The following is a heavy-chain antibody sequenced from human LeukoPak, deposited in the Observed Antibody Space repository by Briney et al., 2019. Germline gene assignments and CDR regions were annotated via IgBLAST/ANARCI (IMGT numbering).Heavy chain of an antibody. J-gene: IGHJ4*02. CDR1: GFTFSSYA. V-gene: IGHV3-30*04. D-gene: IGHD2-2*01. CDR2: ISYDGSNK. Sequence: PGGSLRLSCAASGFTFSSYAMHWVRQAPGKGLEWVAVISYDGSNKYYADSVKGRFTISRDNSKNTLYLQMNSLRAEDTAVYYCAGDPYCSSTSCPPDYWGQGTLVTVSS. CDR3: AGDPYCSSTSCPPDY.